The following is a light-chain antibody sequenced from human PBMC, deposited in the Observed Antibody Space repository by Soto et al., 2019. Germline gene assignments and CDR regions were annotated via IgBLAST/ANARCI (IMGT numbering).Light chain of an antibody. CDR1: SSDVGGYNY. Sequence: QSALTQPPSASGSPGQSVTISCTGTSSDVGGYNYVSWYQQHPGKAPKLMIYEVSKRPSGVPDRFSGSKSGNTATLTVSGLQAEDEADYYCRSYAGSNHLVVFGGGPKRTVL. CDR2: EVS. J-gene: IGLJ2*01. CDR3: RSYAGSNHLVV. V-gene: IGLV2-8*01.